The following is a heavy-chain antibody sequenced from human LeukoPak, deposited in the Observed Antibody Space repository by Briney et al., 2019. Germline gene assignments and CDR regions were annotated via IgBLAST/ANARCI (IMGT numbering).Heavy chain of an antibody. V-gene: IGHV3-53*01. CDR3: ANYITMVRGVGVGMDV. Sequence: GGSLRLSCAASGFTVSSNYMSWVRQAPGKGLEWVSVIYSGGSTYYADSVKGRFTISRDNSKNTLYLQMNSLRAEDTAVYYCANYITMVRGVGVGMDVWGQGTTVTVSS. D-gene: IGHD3-10*01. CDR2: IYSGGST. CDR1: GFTVSSNY. J-gene: IGHJ6*02.